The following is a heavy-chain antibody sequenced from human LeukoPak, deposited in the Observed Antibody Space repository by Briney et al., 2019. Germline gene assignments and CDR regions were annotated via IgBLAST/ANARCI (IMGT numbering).Heavy chain of an antibody. CDR2: IYYSGST. CDR3: ARDSSGYYYTY. J-gene: IGHJ4*02. D-gene: IGHD3-22*01. Sequence: PSETLSLTCTVSGGSISSSSNYWGWIRQPPGKGLEWIGSIYYSGSTYYNPSLKSRVTISVDTSKNQFSLKLSSVTAADTAVYYCARDSSGYYYTYWGQGTLVTVSS. CDR1: GGSISSSSNY. V-gene: IGHV4-39*07.